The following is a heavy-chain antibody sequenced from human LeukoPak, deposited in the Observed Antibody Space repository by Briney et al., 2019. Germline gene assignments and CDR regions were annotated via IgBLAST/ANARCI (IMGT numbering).Heavy chain of an antibody. D-gene: IGHD3-10*01. V-gene: IGHV3-23*01. Sequence: GGSLRLSCAASGFTFSSYAMHWVRQAPGKGLEWVSSISGGAGSTYYADSVKGRFTISRANSENTLYLQMHSLRAEDMAVYYCAKDLVTGSLDYWGLGTLVTVSS. CDR2: ISGGAGST. CDR3: AKDLVTGSLDY. CDR1: GFTFSSYA. J-gene: IGHJ4*02.